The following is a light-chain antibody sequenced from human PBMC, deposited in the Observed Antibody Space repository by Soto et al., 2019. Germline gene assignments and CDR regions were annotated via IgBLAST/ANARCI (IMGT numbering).Light chain of an antibody. Sequence: EVVLTQSPGTLSLSPGERATLSCRASQSVSSSYLAWYQHKRGQAPRLLMYGASSRATGVPDRFSGWGSGTDFTLTISRLEPEDFAVYYCHQYGALPQTFGQGTKVNIK. CDR3: HQYGALPQT. CDR1: QSVSSSY. CDR2: GAS. J-gene: IGKJ1*01. V-gene: IGKV3-20*01.